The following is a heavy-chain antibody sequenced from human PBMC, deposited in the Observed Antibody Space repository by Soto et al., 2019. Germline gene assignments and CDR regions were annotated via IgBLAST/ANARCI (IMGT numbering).Heavy chain of an antibody. V-gene: IGHV1-18*01. D-gene: IGHD2-15*01. CDR2: ISANSGNT. Sequence: QVQLVQSGAEVKKPGASVKVSCKASGYTFTTYGISWVRQAPGQGLEWMGWISANSGNTENAQKFQGRVTMTTDTSAITAYMELRSLKSDDTAVYYCARAYCSGGSCYLDYWGQGTLVTVSS. J-gene: IGHJ4*02. CDR3: ARAYCSGGSCYLDY. CDR1: GYTFTTYG.